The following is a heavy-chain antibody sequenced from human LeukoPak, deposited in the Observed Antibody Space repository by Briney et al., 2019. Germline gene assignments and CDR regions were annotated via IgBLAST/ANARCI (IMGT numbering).Heavy chain of an antibody. V-gene: IGHV3-11*04. Sequence: PGGSLRLSCAASGFIFSDYYMSWIRQAPGKELEWVSYISNSGSMIYYGDSVKGRFTISRDNAKNSLYLQMNSLRAEDTAVYYCAIVSDGSGSHTDYWGQGTLVTVSS. J-gene: IGHJ4*02. CDR2: ISNSGSMI. CDR3: AIVSDGSGSHTDY. CDR1: GFIFSDYY. D-gene: IGHD3-10*01.